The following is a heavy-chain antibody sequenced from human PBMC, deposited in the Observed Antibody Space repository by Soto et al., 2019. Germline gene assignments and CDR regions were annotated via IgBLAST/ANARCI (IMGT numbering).Heavy chain of an antibody. Sequence: QVQLQESGPGLVKPSQTLSLTCTVSGGSISSDDYYWSWIRQPPGKGLDWIGFMSYRGSTSYNASIKSPVTISVDTSKNQFSLNLNFVTAADTAVYYCATMGPPATRLYSFDNWGQGTLVTVSS. D-gene: IGHD1-1*01. J-gene: IGHJ4*02. V-gene: IGHV4-30-4*01. CDR2: MSYRGST. CDR3: ATMGPPATRLYSFDN. CDR1: GGSISSDDYY.